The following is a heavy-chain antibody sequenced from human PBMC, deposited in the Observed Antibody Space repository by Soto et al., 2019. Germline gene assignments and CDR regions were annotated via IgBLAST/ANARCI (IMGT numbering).Heavy chain of an antibody. CDR2: ISGSDGST. CDR1: GFTFSSYA. CDR3: AKPTNPTIFGVVITNYYYYYGMDV. V-gene: IGHV3-23*01. D-gene: IGHD3-3*01. J-gene: IGHJ6*02. Sequence: GGSLRLSCAASGFTFSSYAMSWVRQAPGKGLEWVSAISGSDGSTYYADSVKGRFTISRDNSKNTLYLQMNSLRAEDTAVYYCAKPTNPTIFGVVITNYYYYYGMDVWGQGTTVTVSS.